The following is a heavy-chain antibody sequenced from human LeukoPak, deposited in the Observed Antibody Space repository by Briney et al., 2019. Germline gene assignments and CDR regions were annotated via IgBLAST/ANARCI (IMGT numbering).Heavy chain of an antibody. CDR1: GGSISSYY. J-gene: IGHJ4*02. CDR3: ARLDILTGYCGFGPKYYFDY. CDR2: IYYSGST. Sequence: PSETLSLTCTVSGGSISSYYWSWIRQPPGKGLEWIGYIYYSGSTNYNPSLKSRVTISVDTSKNQFSLKLSSVTAADTAVYFCARLDILTGYCGFGPKYYFDYWGQGTLVTVSS. V-gene: IGHV4-59*08. D-gene: IGHD3-9*01.